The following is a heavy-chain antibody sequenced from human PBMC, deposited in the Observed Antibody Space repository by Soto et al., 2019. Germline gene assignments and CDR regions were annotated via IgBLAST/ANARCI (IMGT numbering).Heavy chain of an antibody. CDR1: GDSVSSNSAA. Sequence: PSQTLSLTCAISGDSVSSNSAAWNWIRQSPSRGLEWLGRTYYRSKWYNDYAVSVKSRITINPDTSKNQFSLQLNSVTPEDTAVYYCARVVAAAGRGFFISYYGMDVWGQGTTVTVSS. CDR3: ARVVAAAGRGFFISYYGMDV. J-gene: IGHJ6*02. V-gene: IGHV6-1*01. D-gene: IGHD6-13*01. CDR2: TYYRSKWYN.